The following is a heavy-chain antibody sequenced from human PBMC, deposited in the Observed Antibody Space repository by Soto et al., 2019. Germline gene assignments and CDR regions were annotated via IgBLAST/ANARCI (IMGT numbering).Heavy chain of an antibody. CDR1: GYTFTSYY. CDR2: INPSGGST. J-gene: IGHJ5*02. V-gene: IGHV1-46*03. CDR3: ARSDTLNWFDP. Sequence: NVSCKASGYTFTSYYMHWVRQAPGQGLEWMGIINPSGGSTSYAQKFQGRVTMTRDTSTSTVYMELSSLRSEDTAVYYCARSDTLNWFDPWGQGTLVTVSS.